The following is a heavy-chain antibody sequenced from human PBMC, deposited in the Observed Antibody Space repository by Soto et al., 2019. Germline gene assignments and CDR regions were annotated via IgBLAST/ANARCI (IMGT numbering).Heavy chain of an antibody. Sequence: ASVKVSCKASGYTFTSYAMHWVRQAPGQRLEWMGWINAGNGNTKYSQKFQGRVTITRDTSASTAYMELSSLRSEDTAVYYCARDRWVVVVPVAPMYRGQGTLVPVSS. D-gene: IGHD2-2*01. J-gene: IGHJ4*02. CDR2: INAGNGNT. V-gene: IGHV1-3*01. CDR1: GYTFTSYA. CDR3: ARDRWVVVVPVAPMY.